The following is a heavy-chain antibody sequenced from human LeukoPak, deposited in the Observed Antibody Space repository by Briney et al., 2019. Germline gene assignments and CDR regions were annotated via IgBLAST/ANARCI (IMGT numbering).Heavy chain of an antibody. J-gene: IGHJ4*02. CDR1: GYTFTSYY. D-gene: IGHD3-22*01. CDR2: INPSGGST. V-gene: IGHV1-46*01. CDR3: ARGVAMRDSSGYYLGY. Sequence: GASVKVSCKASGYTFTSYYMHWVRQAPGQGLEWMGIINPSGGSTSYAQKFQGRVSMTRDTSTSTVHMELSSLRSEDTAVYYCARGVAMRDSSGYYLGYWGQGTLVTVSS.